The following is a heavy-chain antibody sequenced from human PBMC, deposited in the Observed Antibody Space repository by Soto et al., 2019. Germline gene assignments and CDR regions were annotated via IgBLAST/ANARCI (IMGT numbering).Heavy chain of an antibody. CDR3: GKDISPGGMDV. Sequence: EVQLVESGGGLVQPGGSLRLSCAGSGLTLQDYAMHWVRQAPGKGLEWVSGIYYNSDRIDYADSVKGRFTISRDNARDSLYLKMNSLRTEDTAFYYCGKDISPGGMDVWGRGIMVTVSS. V-gene: IGHV3-9*01. CDR2: IYYNSDRI. CDR1: GLTLQDYA. D-gene: IGHD3-16*01. J-gene: IGHJ6*03.